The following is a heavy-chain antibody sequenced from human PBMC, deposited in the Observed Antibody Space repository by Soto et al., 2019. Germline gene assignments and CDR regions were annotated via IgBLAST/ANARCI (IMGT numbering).Heavy chain of an antibody. V-gene: IGHV4-30-2*01. Sequence: GPLDTSETLSLTCAVSGGSISSGGYSWSWIRQPPGKGLEWIGYIYHSGSTYYNPSLKSRVTISVDRSKNQFSLKLSSVTAADTAVYYCARAPHIVEGEYFDYWGQGTLVTVSS. CDR2: IYHSGST. D-gene: IGHD2-21*01. CDR1: GGSISSGGYS. J-gene: IGHJ4*02. CDR3: ARAPHIVEGEYFDY.